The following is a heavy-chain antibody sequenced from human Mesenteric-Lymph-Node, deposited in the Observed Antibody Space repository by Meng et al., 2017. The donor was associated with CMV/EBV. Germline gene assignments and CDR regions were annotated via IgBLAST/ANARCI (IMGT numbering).Heavy chain of an antibody. J-gene: IGHJ4*02. Sequence: ASGFPFSASAMHWVRQASGKGLGWVGRIRSKTNNYATAYAASVKGRFTISRDDSKNTAYLQMNSLKTEDTAVYYCARLDLLPLDYWGQGTLVTVSS. CDR1: GFPFSASA. V-gene: IGHV3-73*01. CDR3: ARLDLLPLDY. D-gene: IGHD1-26*01. CDR2: IRSKTNNYAT.